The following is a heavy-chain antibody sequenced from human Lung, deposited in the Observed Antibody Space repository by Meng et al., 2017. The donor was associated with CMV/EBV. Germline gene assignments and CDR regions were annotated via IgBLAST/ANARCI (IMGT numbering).Heavy chain of an antibody. Sequence: QAQLVQSGGEVEEPGASVKVSCKASGDTFTNYGITWVRQAPGQGLEWMGWINAYNGDTNYAQTLQGRVTMTTDASTSTAYMELRSLRSDDTAVYYCARVEVGITSGDYWGQGTLVTVSS. CDR3: ARVEVGITSGDY. J-gene: IGHJ4*02. D-gene: IGHD1-26*01. CDR1: GDTFTNYG. V-gene: IGHV1-18*01. CDR2: INAYNGDT.